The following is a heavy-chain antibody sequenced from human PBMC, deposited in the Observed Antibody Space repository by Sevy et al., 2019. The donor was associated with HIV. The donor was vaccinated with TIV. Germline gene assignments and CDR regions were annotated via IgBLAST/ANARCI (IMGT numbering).Heavy chain of an antibody. CDR2: IKQDGSEK. J-gene: IGHJ4*02. V-gene: IGHV3-7*01. Sequence: GGSLRLSCTASGFTFSTYWMTWVRQAPGKGLEWVANIKQDGSEKYYVDSVKGRFTISRDNAKNSLYLQMNSLRAEDTAVYYCGRDWGSVHWGQGTLVTVSS. CDR3: GRDWGSVH. D-gene: IGHD3-16*01. CDR1: GFTFSTYW.